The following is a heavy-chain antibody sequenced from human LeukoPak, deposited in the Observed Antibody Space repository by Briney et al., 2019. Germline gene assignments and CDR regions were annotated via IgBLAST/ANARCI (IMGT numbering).Heavy chain of an antibody. D-gene: IGHD5-24*01. CDR3: ARAPDPRDGYKSVSGRYFDY. V-gene: IGHV3-30*14. J-gene: IGHJ4*02. CDR1: GFTFSSYA. CDR2: ISYDGSNK. Sequence: GRSLRLSCAASGFTFSSYAMHWVRQAPGKGLEWVAVISYDGSNKYYADSVKGRFTISRDNSKNTLYLQMNSLRAEDTAVYYCARAPDPRDGYKSVSGRYFDYWGQGTLVTVSS.